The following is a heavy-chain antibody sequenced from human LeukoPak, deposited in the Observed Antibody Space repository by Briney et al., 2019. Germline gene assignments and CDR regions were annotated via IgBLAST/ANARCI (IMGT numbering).Heavy chain of an antibody. V-gene: IGHV3-30*18. D-gene: IGHD3-9*01. CDR2: KSYDGSNK. J-gene: IGHJ4*02. CDR1: GFTFSSYG. CDR3: AKAEDILTQGDY. Sequence: GGSLRLSCAASGFTFSSYGMHWVRQAPGKGLEWVAVKSYDGSNKYYADSVKGRFTISRDNSKNTLYLQMNSLRAEDTAVYYCAKAEDILTQGDYWGQGTLVTVSS.